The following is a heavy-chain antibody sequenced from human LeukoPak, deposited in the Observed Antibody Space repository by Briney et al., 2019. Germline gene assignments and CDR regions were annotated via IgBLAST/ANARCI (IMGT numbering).Heavy chain of an antibody. CDR1: GGSFSGYF. D-gene: IGHD3-22*01. CDR2: INHTGST. CDR3: ASRYYDSSGYTNWFDP. Sequence: SETLSFTGAGYGGSFSGYFWSWIRQPPGKGLKWIGEINHTGSTNYNPSLKSRVTISVDTSKNQFSLKLSSVTAADTAVYFCASRYYDSSGYTNWFDPWGQGTLVTVSS. J-gene: IGHJ5*02. V-gene: IGHV4-34*01.